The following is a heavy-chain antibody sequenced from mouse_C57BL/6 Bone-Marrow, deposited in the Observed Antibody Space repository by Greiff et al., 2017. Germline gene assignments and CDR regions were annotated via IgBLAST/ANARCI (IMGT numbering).Heavy chain of an antibody. Sequence: QLQQSGAELVRPGASVKLSCTASGFNIKDDYMHWVKQRPEQGLEWIGWIDPENGDTEYASKFQGKATITADTSSNTAYLQLSSLTSEDTAVYYCTTYYYGSSYGDWYFDVWGTGTTVTVSS. V-gene: IGHV14-4*01. J-gene: IGHJ1*03. CDR2: IDPENGDT. CDR3: TTYYYGSSYGDWYFDV. D-gene: IGHD1-1*01. CDR1: GFNIKDDY.